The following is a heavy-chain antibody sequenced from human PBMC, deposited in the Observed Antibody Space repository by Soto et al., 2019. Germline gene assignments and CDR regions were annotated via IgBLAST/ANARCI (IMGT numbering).Heavy chain of an antibody. J-gene: IGHJ4*02. CDR2: ITDSGDDT. Sequence: EVQLLESGGGLVQPGGSLRLSCAASGFTFNNYAMGWVRQAPGKGLEWVSAITDSGDDTYYIDSVKGRFTISRDNSKSTLYLQMISLRAEDTAIYYWAKLGSSSWSPHYYFDYWGQGTLVTVSS. CDR1: GFTFNNYA. CDR3: AKLGSSSWSPHYYFDY. D-gene: IGHD2-2*01. V-gene: IGHV3-23*01.